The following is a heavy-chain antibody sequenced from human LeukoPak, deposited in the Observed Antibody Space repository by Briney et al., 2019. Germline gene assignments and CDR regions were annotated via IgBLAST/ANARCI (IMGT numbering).Heavy chain of an antibody. CDR3: ARGGSYYAY. CDR2: IYYSGST. D-gene: IGHD1-26*01. J-gene: IGHJ4*02. Sequence: TSETLTLTCTVSGGSISSYYWSWIRQPPGKGLEWIGYIYYSGSTNYNPSLKSRVTISVDTSKNQFSLKLSSVTAADTAVYYCARGGSYYAYWGQGTLVTVSS. CDR1: GGSISSYY. V-gene: IGHV4-59*01.